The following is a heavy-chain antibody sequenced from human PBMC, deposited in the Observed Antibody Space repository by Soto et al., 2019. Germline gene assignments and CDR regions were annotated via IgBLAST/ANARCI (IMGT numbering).Heavy chain of an antibody. V-gene: IGHV3-23*01. J-gene: IGHJ4*02. CDR2: ISGSGTGK. Sequence: DVQLLESGGGLVQPGGSLRLSCAASGFTFSSNAMNWVRQAPGKGLEWVSTISGSGTGKYYADSVKGRFTISRDNSRNTLFLQMNNLRAEDAAVYYCAKDQSPGASTWNVYWGQGTLVTVSS. D-gene: IGHD1-26*01. CDR1: GFTFSSNA. CDR3: AKDQSPGASTWNVY.